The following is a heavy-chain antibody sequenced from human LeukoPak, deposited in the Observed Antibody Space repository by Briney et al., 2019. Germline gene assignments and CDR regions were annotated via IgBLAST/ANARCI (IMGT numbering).Heavy chain of an antibody. V-gene: IGHV3-23*01. CDR3: AKDLSYYYDSSGYYFDY. J-gene: IGHJ4*02. D-gene: IGHD3-22*01. CDR1: GFTFISYA. Sequence: GGSLRPSCAASGFTFISYAMSWVRQAPGKGLEWVSAISGSGGSTYYADSVKGRFTISRDNSKNTLYLQMNSLRAEDTAVYYCAKDLSYYYDSSGYYFDYWGQGTLVTVSS. CDR2: ISGSGGST.